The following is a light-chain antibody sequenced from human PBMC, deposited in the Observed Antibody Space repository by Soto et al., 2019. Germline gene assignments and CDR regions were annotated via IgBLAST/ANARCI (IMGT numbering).Light chain of an antibody. Sequence: QSVLTQPPSVSGAPGQRVTFSCTGSSSNLGAGYDVHWYQLLPGTAPKLLIYGNRNRPSGVPDRFSGSKSGTSASLAITGLQAEDEADYYCQSYDNSLGVCYVFXTGTKVTVL. CDR3: QSYDNSLGVCYV. J-gene: IGLJ1*01. CDR2: GNR. V-gene: IGLV1-40*01. CDR1: SSNLGAGYD.